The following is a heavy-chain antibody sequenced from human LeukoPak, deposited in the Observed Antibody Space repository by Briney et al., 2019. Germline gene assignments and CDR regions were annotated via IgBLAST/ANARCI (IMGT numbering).Heavy chain of an antibody. CDR3: ARSIAVAGTGIDY. CDR2: IYYSGST. CDR1: GGSISSYY. D-gene: IGHD6-19*01. V-gene: IGHV4-59*01. Sequence: PSETLSLTCTVAGGSISSYYWNWIRQPPGKGLGWSGYIYYSGSTNYNPSLNSRVTISVDTSKTQFSLKLSSVTAADTAVYYCARSIAVAGTGIDYWGQGTLVTVSS. J-gene: IGHJ4*02.